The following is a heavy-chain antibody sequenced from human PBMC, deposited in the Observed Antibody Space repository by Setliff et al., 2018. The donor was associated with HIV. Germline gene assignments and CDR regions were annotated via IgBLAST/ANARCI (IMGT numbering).Heavy chain of an antibody. J-gene: IGHJ1*01. D-gene: IGHD5-18*01. V-gene: IGHV3-33*01. Sequence: SGGSLRLSCAASGFTFSNYVMHWVRQAPGKGLEWVAVIWYDGTNKYFAASAKGRFSISRDNSKDTLYLQMSSPRPEDTAVYYCARGSYGLGEYFLHWGQGTLVTVSS. CDR3: ARGSYGLGEYFLH. CDR2: IWYDGTNK. CDR1: GFTFSNYV.